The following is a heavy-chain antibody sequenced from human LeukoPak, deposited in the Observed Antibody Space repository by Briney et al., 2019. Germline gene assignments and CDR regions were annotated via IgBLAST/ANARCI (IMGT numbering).Heavy chain of an antibody. Sequence: SETLSLTCAVSGGSISSGGYSWSWIRQPPGKGLEWIGYIYHSGSTYYNPSLKSRVTISVDTSKNQFSLKLSSVTAADTAVYYCARQWAAAGVYGMDVWGQGTTVTVSS. V-gene: IGHV4-30-2*01. CDR3: ARQWAAAGVYGMDV. J-gene: IGHJ6*02. CDR1: GGSISSGGYS. CDR2: IYHSGST. D-gene: IGHD6-13*01.